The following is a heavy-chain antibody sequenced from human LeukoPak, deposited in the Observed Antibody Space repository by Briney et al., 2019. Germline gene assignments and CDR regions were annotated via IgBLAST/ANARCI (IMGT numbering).Heavy chain of an antibody. V-gene: IGHV3-23*01. CDR2: LSGSGVST. CDR1: RFTFSSYA. D-gene: IGHD3-22*01. CDR3: AKDHYEGRGYGGPWFYGMDV. J-gene: IGHJ6*02. Sequence: GGSLRLSCAASRFTFSSYAMTWVRQAPGKGLEWVSSLSGSGVSTYYADSVKGRFTISRDNSKNTLLLQMNSLRAEDTAVYYCAKDHYEGRGYGGPWFYGMDVWGQGTTVTVSS.